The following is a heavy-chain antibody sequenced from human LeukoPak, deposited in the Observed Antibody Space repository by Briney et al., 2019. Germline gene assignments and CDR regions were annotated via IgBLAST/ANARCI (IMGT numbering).Heavy chain of an antibody. CDR3: VVGGSPGY. CDR1: GLAFSAYK. V-gene: IGHV3-74*01. Sequence: GGSPRLSCAASGLAFSAYKMHWVRQAPRKGLVWVSRISTDGYTTDYADFVQGRFTASRDNTKNTWSLEMNSLRAEDTAVYYCVVGGSPGYWGQGTLVTVSS. J-gene: IGHJ4*02. D-gene: IGHD2-15*01. CDR2: ISTDGYTT.